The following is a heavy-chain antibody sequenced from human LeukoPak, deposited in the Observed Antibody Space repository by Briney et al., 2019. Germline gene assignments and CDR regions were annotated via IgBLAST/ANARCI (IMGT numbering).Heavy chain of an antibody. J-gene: IGHJ4*02. Sequence: SETLSLTCTVSGGSISSGSYYWSWIRQPAGKGLEWIGRIYTSGSTNHNPSLKSRVTISVDTSKNQFSLKLSSVTAADTAVYYCARAQANWGLYWGQGTLVTVSS. D-gene: IGHD7-27*01. CDR2: IYTSGST. CDR3: ARAQANWGLY. V-gene: IGHV4-61*02. CDR1: GGSISSGSYY.